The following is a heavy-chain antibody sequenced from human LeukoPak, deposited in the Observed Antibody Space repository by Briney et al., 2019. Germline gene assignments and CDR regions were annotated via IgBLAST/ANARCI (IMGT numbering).Heavy chain of an antibody. CDR1: GFTFDDYA. CDR3: AKDITDYYDSSATWGAFDI. CDR2: ISWNSGSI. D-gene: IGHD3-22*01. V-gene: IGHV3-9*01. Sequence: PGGSLRLSCAASGFTFDDYAMHWVRPAPGKGLEWVSGISWNSGSIGYADSVKGRFTISRDNAKNSLYLQMNSLRAEDTALYYCAKDITDYYDSSATWGAFDIWGQGTMVTVSS. J-gene: IGHJ3*02.